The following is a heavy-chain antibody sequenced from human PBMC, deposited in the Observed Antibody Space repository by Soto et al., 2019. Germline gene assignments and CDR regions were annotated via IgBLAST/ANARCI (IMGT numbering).Heavy chain of an antibody. CDR3: AKPWAGTMRGYYFDY. J-gene: IGHJ4*02. Sequence: PGGSLRLSCAASGFTFSSYAMSWARQAPGKGLEWVSAISGSGGSTYYADSVKGRFTISRDNSKNTLYLQMNSLRAEDTAVYYCAKPWAGTMRGYYFDYWGQGTLVTVSS. D-gene: IGHD1-7*01. V-gene: IGHV3-23*01. CDR2: ISGSGGST. CDR1: GFTFSSYA.